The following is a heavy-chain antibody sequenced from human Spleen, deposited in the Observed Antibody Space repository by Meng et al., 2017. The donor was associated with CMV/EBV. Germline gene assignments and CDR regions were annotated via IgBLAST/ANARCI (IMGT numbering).Heavy chain of an antibody. CDR3: AREARFLDYPRGYYYGLDV. J-gene: IGHJ6*02. CDR1: GFTVSSNY. V-gene: IGHV3-53*01. D-gene: IGHD3/OR15-3a*01. Sequence: GRSLRLSCAVSGFTVSSNYISWVRQAPGKGLEWVSLIYSGGSTYYADSVKGRFTISRDNSKNTLYLQMNSLRAEDTAVYYCAREARFLDYPRGYYYGLDVWGQGTTVTVSS. CDR2: IYSGGST.